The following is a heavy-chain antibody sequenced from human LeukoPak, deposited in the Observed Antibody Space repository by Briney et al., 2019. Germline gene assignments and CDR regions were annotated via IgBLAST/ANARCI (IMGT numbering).Heavy chain of an antibody. Sequence: SETLSLTCAVSGDSISDKYWWRWVRQFPDKGLEWIGEVYRSGGTSYNPSLKSRVTISVDTSKNQFSLKLSSVTAADTAVYYCARDRGGHYFDYWGQGTLVTVSS. CDR2: VYRSGGT. D-gene: IGHD3-10*01. V-gene: IGHV4-4*02. CDR1: GDSISDKYW. J-gene: IGHJ4*02. CDR3: ARDRGGHYFDY.